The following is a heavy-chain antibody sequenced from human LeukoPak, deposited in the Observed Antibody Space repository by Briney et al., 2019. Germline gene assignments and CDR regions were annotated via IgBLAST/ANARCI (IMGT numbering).Heavy chain of an antibody. V-gene: IGHV1-69*05. CDR3: ARAMVVTASYNWFDP. CDR2: IIPIFGTA. J-gene: IGHJ5*02. D-gene: IGHD2-21*02. Sequence: GASVKVSCKASGGTFSSYAISWVRQAPGQGLEWMGGIIPIFGTANYAQKFQGRVTITTDESTSTAYMELSSLRSEDTAVYYCARAMVVTASYNWFDPWGQGTLVTVSS. CDR1: GGTFSSYA.